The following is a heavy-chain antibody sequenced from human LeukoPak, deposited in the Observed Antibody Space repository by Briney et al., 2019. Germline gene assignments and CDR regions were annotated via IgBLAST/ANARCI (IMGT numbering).Heavy chain of an antibody. CDR2: IYYSGST. J-gene: IGHJ6*03. V-gene: IGHV4-59*01. CDR1: GGSISSYY. CDR3: ARSSSWPKYYYHYMDV. D-gene: IGHD6-13*01. Sequence: SETLSLTCTVSGGSISSYYWSWIRQPPGKGLEWIGYIYYSGSTNYNSSLKSRVTISVDTSKNQFSPKLSSVTAADTAVYYCARSSSWPKYYYHYMDVWGKGTTVTVSS.